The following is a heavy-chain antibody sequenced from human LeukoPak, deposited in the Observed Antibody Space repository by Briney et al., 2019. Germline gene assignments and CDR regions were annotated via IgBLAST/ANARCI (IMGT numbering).Heavy chain of an antibody. CDR2: INHSGST. J-gene: IGHJ5*02. D-gene: IGHD2-15*01. CDR1: GGSFSGYY. V-gene: IGHV4-34*01. CDR3: ARGGVAATPGWFDP. Sequence: SETLSLTCAVYGGSFSGYYWSWIRQPPGKGLEWIGEINHSGSTNYNPSLKSRVTISVDTSKNQFSLKLSSVTAADTAVYYCARGGVAATPGWFDPWGQGTLVTVSS.